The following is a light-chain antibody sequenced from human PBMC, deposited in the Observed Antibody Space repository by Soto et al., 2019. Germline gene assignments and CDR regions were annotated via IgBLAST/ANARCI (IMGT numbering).Light chain of an antibody. CDR3: QKYNSAPS. CDR1: QGITNF. J-gene: IGKJ4*01. V-gene: IGKV1-27*01. Sequence: DIQMTQSPSSLCASVGDRVTITCRASQGITNFLAWYQQKPGKVPKLLIYEASTLQSGVPSRFSGSGSGTDLTLTISSLQPEDVATYYCQKYNSAPSFGGGTKVDIK. CDR2: EAS.